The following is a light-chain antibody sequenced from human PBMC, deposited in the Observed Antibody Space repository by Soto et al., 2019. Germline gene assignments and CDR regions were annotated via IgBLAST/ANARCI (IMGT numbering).Light chain of an antibody. J-gene: IGKJ5*01. CDR2: DAS. Sequence: EIVLTQFPATLSLFPGETATLSCRASQTVGTYLAWYQQKPGQAPRLLISDASNRATGVPTRFSGSGSGTDFTLPISSLEPEDFALYFCQQRNNWPRITFGQGTRLEIK. CDR3: QQRNNWPRIT. V-gene: IGKV3-11*01. CDR1: QTVGTY.